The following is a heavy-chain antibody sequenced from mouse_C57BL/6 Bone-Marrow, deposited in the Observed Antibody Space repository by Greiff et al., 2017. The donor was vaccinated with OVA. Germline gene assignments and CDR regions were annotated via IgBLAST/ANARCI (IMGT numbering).Heavy chain of an antibody. CDR1: GYAFSSSW. J-gene: IGHJ4*01. D-gene: IGHD1-1*01. CDR2: IYPGGGDT. CDR3: ARLKFYYGSSFAMDY. Sequence: VQLQQSGPELVKPGASVKISCKASGYAFSSSWMNWVKQRPGKGLEWIGRIYPGGGDTNYNGKFKGKATLTADKSSSTAYMQLSSLTSEDSAVYFCARLKFYYGSSFAMDYWGQGTSVTVSS. V-gene: IGHV1-82*01.